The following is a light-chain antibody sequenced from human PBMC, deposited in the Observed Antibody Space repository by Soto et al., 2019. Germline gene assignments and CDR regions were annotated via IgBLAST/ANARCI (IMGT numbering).Light chain of an antibody. V-gene: IGLV7-46*01. J-gene: IGLJ2*01. CDR2: DTS. CDR3: LLSYSVARYVV. Sequence: QAVVTQEPSLTVSPGGTVTLTCGSSTGAVTSGHYPYWFQQKPGQAPRTLIYDTSNKHSWTPARFSGSLLGGKAALTLSGAQPEDEAEYYCLLSYSVARYVVFGGGTKLTVL. CDR1: TGAVTSGHY.